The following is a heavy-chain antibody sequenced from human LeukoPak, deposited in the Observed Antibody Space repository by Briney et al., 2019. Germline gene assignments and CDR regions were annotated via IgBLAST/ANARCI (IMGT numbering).Heavy chain of an antibody. D-gene: IGHD3-16*01. V-gene: IGHV1-2*02. CDR2: INPNSGGT. Sequence: ASVKVSCKASGYTFTGYYMHWVRQAPGQGLEWMGWINPNSGGTNYAQKFQGRVTMTRDTSISTAYMELSRLRSDDTAVYYCAREWRWGPDRSYYYYYYMDVWGKGTTVTVSS. CDR1: GYTFTGYY. CDR3: AREWRWGPDRSYYYYYYMDV. J-gene: IGHJ6*03.